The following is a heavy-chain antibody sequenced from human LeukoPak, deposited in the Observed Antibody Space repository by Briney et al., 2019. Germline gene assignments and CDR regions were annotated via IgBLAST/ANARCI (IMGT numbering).Heavy chain of an antibody. Sequence: VASVKVSCKASGGTFSSYAISWVRQAPGQGLEWMGRIIPIFGTANYAQKFQGRVTITTDESTSTAYMELSSLRSEDTAVYYCARGDLRYFDWPPEHYYMDVWGKGTTVTVSS. D-gene: IGHD3-9*01. CDR3: ARGDLRYFDWPPEHYYMDV. CDR1: GGTFSSYA. J-gene: IGHJ6*03. V-gene: IGHV1-69*05. CDR2: IIPIFGTA.